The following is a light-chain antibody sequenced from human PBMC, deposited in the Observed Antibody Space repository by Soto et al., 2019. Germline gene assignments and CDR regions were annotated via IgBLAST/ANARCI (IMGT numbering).Light chain of an antibody. V-gene: IGKV3-20*01. J-gene: IGKJ4*01. Sequence: ERVMTQSPATLSVSPGERATLSCRASQSVSSNLAWYQQKPGQAPRLLIYGASSRATGIPDRFSGSGSGTDFTLTISRLEPEDFAVYYCPQYGSSPKPFGGGTKVDNK. CDR1: QSVSSN. CDR2: GAS. CDR3: PQYGSSPKP.